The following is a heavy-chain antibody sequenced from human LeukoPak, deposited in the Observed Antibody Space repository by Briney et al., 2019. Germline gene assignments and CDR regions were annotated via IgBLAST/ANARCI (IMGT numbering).Heavy chain of an antibody. D-gene: IGHD3-10*01. CDR1: GYTFTGYY. J-gene: IGHJ4*02. CDR2: SNPNSGGT. V-gene: IGHV1-2*02. Sequence: ASVTVSFKSSGYTFTGYYMHWVRQAPGQGREGMGWSNPNSGGTNYAQKFQGRVTMIMETSISTAYMELGRLRSADPAVYYCAGLGEATLHNWGQGTLVTVSS. CDR3: AGLGEATLHN.